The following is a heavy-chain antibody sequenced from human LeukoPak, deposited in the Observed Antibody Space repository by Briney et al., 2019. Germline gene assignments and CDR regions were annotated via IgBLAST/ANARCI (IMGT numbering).Heavy chain of an antibody. J-gene: IGHJ4*02. CDR3: ARHHDSSGLYGPFDY. D-gene: IGHD3-22*01. V-gene: IGHV4-34*01. Sequence: SETLSLTCAVYGGSFSGYYWSWIRQPPGKGLEWIGEINHSGSTNYNPSLKSRVTISVDTSKNQFSLKLSSVTAADTAVYYCARHHDSSGLYGPFDYWGQGTVVTVSS. CDR2: INHSGST. CDR1: GGSFSGYY.